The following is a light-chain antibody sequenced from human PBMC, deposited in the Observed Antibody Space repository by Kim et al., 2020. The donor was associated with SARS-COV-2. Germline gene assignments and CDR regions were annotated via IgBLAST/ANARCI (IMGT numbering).Light chain of an antibody. CDR1: QSVSNS. CDR3: QQRTNWRYS. Sequence: SLSPWEKAALSCWASQSVSNSLAWYQQTPGQAPRLLIFDASNRATDIPARFSGSGSGTDFTLTISSLEPEDFAVYFCQQRTNWRYSFGQGTKLEI. V-gene: IGKV3-11*01. J-gene: IGKJ2*03. CDR2: DAS.